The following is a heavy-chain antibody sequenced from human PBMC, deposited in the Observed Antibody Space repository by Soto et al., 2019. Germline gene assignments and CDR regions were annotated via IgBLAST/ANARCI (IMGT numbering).Heavy chain of an antibody. D-gene: IGHD5-18*01. CDR2: IYYSGST. Sequence: SETLSLTCTVSGGSISSYYWSWIRQPPGKGLEWIGYIYYSGSTNYNPSLKSRVTISRDNAKNSLYLQMNSLRAEDTVVYYCAGLDTSMVKTPGYWGQGTLVTVSS. CDR3: AGLDTSMVKTPGY. V-gene: IGHV4-59*03. J-gene: IGHJ4*02. CDR1: GGSISSYY.